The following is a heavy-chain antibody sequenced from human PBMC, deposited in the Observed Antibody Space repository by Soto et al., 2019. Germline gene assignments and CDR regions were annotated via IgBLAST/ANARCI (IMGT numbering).Heavy chain of an antibody. CDR1: GFTVSSNY. V-gene: IGHV3-53*01. Sequence: GGSLRLSCAASGFTVSSNYMSWVRQAPGKGLEWVSVIYSGGSTYYADSVKGRFTISRDNSKNTLYLQTNNLRAEDTAVYYCARARGFWSGYSYGMDVWGQGTTVTVSS. CDR3: ARARGFWSGYSYGMDV. CDR2: IYSGGST. J-gene: IGHJ6*02. D-gene: IGHD3-3*01.